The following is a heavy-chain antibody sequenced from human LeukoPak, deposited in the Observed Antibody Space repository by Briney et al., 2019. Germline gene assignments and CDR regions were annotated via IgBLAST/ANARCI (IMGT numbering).Heavy chain of an antibody. CDR1: GGSISSYY. CDR2: LYTSGST. Sequence: SDTLSLTCTVSGGSISSYYWSWIRHPAGKGLEWIGRLYTSGSTNYNPSLKSRVTISVDKSKNQFSLKLSSVTAADTAVDYCARELTAYSSSWYTWFDPWGQGTLVTVSS. D-gene: IGHD6-13*01. J-gene: IGHJ5*02. CDR3: ARELTAYSSSWYTWFDP. V-gene: IGHV4-4*07.